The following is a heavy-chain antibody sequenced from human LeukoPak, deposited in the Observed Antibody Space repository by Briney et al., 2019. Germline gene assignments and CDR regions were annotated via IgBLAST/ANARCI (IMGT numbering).Heavy chain of an antibody. CDR2: INSGSTHR. CDR1: GFTFSTYS. D-gene: IGHD2-21*01. Sequence: PGDSLRLSCAASGFTFSTYSMNWVRQAPGKGLEWVSSINSGSTHRYYADSVKGRFTISRDNAKNTLYLQMNSLRAEDTAVYHCAKDIQCTYWGQGTLVTVSS. J-gene: IGHJ4*02. V-gene: IGHV3-21*04. CDR3: AKDIQCTY.